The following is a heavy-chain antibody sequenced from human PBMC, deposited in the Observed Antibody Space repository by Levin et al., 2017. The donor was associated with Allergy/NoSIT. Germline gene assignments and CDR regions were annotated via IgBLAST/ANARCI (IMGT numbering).Heavy chain of an antibody. CDR2: IYYSGST. CDR1: GGSISSYY. CDR3: ARGGHFWSGYSSYFDY. J-gene: IGHJ4*02. Sequence: SQTLSLPCTVSGGSISSYYWSWIRQPPGKGLEWIGYIYYSGSTNYNPSLKSRVTISVDTSKNQFSLKLSSVTAADTAVYYCARGGHFWSGYSSYFDYWGQGTLVTVSS. D-gene: IGHD3-3*01. V-gene: IGHV4-59*01.